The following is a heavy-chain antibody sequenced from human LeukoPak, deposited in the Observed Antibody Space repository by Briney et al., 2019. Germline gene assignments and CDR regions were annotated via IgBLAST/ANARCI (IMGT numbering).Heavy chain of an antibody. D-gene: IGHD2-15*01. CDR1: GGSISSSSYY. CDR2: IYYSGST. J-gene: IGHJ4*01. CDR3: ARGVGYCSGGRCPFDY. V-gene: IGHV4-39*07. Sequence: SETLSLTCTVSGGSISSSSYYWGWIRQPPGKGLEWIGNIYYSGSTYYNPSLESRVTMSLDTSKNQFSLKVISVTAADTAVYYCARGVGYCSGGRCPFDYWGRGTQVTVSS.